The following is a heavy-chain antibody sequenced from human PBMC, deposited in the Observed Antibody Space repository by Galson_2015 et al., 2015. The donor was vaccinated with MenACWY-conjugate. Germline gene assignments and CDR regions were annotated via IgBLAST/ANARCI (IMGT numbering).Heavy chain of an antibody. Sequence: QSGAEVKKPGESLKISCEASGYSFTSNWIGWVRQMPGKGLEWMGIVYPGDSDVRYSPSFQGQVTISADKSISTAFLQWSSLKASDTAMYYCARRPRALYCTTGSCYFDFWGQGTLVTVSS. D-gene: IGHD2-8*01. J-gene: IGHJ4*02. CDR1: GYSFTSNW. CDR3: ARRPRALYCTTGSCYFDF. CDR2: VYPGDSDV. V-gene: IGHV5-51*01.